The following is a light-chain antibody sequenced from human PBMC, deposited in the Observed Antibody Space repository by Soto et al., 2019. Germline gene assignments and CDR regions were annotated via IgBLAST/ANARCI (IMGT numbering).Light chain of an antibody. Sequence: QTVVTQEPSFSVSPGGTVTLTCGLSSGSVSTSYYPSWYQQTPGQAPRTLIYSTNPRSSGVPDRFSGSILGNKAALTITGAQADDESDYYCVLYMGSGSVVFGGGTKLTV. J-gene: IGLJ2*01. CDR1: SGSVSTSYY. CDR2: STN. V-gene: IGLV8-61*01. CDR3: VLYMGSGSVV.